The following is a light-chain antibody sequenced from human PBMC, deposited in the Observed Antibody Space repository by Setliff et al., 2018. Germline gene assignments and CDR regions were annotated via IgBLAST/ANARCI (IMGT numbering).Light chain of an antibody. CDR1: SSDVGAYDY. J-gene: IGLJ1*01. CDR3: SSYSSRTTLDV. V-gene: IGLV2-14*03. Sequence: QSVLTQPASVSGSPGQSVTVSCTGTSSDVGAYDYVSWYQQHPGKAPKLIIFGVSVRPSGVSSRFSGSKSGNTASLTISGLQAEDEADYYCSSYSSRTTLDVFGTGTKVTVL. CDR2: GVS.